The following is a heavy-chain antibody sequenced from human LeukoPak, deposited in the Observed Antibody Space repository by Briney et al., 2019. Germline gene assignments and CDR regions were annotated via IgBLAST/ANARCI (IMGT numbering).Heavy chain of an antibody. Sequence: GGSLSLSCAASGFTFSSYWMSCVRQAPGKGLEWVAYIKQDGSEKYYVVSVKGRFTISRDNAKNSLYLQMNSLRAEDTAVYYCAKGPGYDFWSGYYLDYWGQGTLVTVSS. CDR1: GFTFSSYW. J-gene: IGHJ4*02. CDR2: IKQDGSEK. CDR3: AKGPGYDFWSGYYLDY. D-gene: IGHD3-3*01. V-gene: IGHV3-7*01.